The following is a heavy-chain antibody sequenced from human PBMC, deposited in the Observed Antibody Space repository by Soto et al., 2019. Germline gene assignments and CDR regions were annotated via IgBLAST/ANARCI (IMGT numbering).Heavy chain of an antibody. Sequence: QVQLQQWGAGLLKPSETLSLTCAVYGGSFSGYYWSWIRQPPGKGLEWIGEINHRGSTNYNPSLKSRVTISVDTSKNQFSLKLSSVTAADTAVYYCARGLWYYGSGSTYHYYMDVWGKGTTVTVSS. CDR2: INHRGST. V-gene: IGHV4-34*01. CDR3: ARGLWYYGSGSTYHYYMDV. CDR1: GGSFSGYY. J-gene: IGHJ6*03. D-gene: IGHD3-10*01.